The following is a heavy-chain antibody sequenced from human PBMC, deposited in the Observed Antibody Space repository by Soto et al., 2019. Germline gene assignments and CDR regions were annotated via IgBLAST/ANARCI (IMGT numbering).Heavy chain of an antibody. CDR2: IKTDGSST. D-gene: IGHD3-16*01. V-gene: IGHV3-74*01. J-gene: IGHJ4*02. CDR3: ARVGVGHYEFDY. CDR1: GFTFSSYW. Sequence: EVQLVESGGALVQPGGSLRLSCAASGFTFSSYWMHWVRQVPGEGLVWVSRIKTDGSSTSYPDSVKGRFTISRDNAKNTMYLQMNNLGAEDTAVYYCARVGVGHYEFDYWGQGTLVTVSS.